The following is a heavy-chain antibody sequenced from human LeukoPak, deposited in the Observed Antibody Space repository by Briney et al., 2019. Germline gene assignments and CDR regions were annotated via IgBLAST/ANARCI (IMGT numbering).Heavy chain of an antibody. CDR2: MYTSGST. V-gene: IGHV4-59*11. CDR1: GGSISSHY. D-gene: IGHD4-23*01. CDR3: ARGGYGYGGNPGVY. Sequence: PETLSLTCTLSGGSISSHYRSWIRHPPGKGLEWVGYMYTSGSTKHNPHLTSRVTISGDRAKNQFPLKRRSVTAADTAVYWCARGGYGYGGNPGVYWGQGSLVTVSS. J-gene: IGHJ4*02.